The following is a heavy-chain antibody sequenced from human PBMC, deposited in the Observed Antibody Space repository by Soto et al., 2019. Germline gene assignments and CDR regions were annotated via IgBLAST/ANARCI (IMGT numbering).Heavy chain of an antibody. D-gene: IGHD5-12*01. CDR3: VRDLRRQWRRLDPESYTGMDV. CDR1: GYILSDYC. CDR2: MKPDDGGP. J-gene: IGHJ6*02. V-gene: IGHV1-2*02. Sequence: GASVKVSCKSSGYILSDYCILLVRQAPGQGLEWLGWMKPDDGGPNYAQNFQGRVIMTRDTSTDTDYMELTRLTSDDTAVDFCVRDLRRQWRRLDPESYTGMDVWGQGTTVTVSS.